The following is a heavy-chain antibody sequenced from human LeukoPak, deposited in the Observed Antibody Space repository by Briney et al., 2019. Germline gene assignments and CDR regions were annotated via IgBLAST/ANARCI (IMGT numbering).Heavy chain of an antibody. J-gene: IGHJ3*02. CDR2: IYTSGST. V-gene: IGHV4-4*07. Sequence: SETLSLICTVSGGSISSYYWSWIRQPAGKGLEWIGRIYTSGSTNYNPSLTSRVTMSVDTSKNQFSLKLTSVTAADTAVYYCARDRCNSTTCASRGAFDIWGQGTMVTVSS. CDR1: GGSISSYY. CDR3: ARDRCNSTTCASRGAFDI. D-gene: IGHD2-2*01.